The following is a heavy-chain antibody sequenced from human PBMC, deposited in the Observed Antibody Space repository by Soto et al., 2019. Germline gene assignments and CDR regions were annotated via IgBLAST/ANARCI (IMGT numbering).Heavy chain of an antibody. V-gene: IGHV1-3*01. CDR3: AREPADGDPGDF. D-gene: IGHD4-17*01. CDR2: IIVSHGRP. CDR1: GYSFTTHS. J-gene: IGHJ4*02. Sequence: QVQLVQSGAEVKEPGASVRVSCKASGYSFTTHSLHWARQAPGQGLEWMGWIIVSHGRPRYATQFQGSLPLATDPLPATAYMHLTRLTHEDTAVYYCAREPADGDPGDFWGQGTHVVVSS.